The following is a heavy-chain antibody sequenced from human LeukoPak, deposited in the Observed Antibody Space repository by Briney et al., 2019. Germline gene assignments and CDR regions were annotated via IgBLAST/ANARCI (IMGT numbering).Heavy chain of an antibody. CDR2: ISWNSGHI. J-gene: IGHJ4*02. CDR1: GFTFDDYA. Sequence: GRSLRLSCAASGFTFDDYAMHWVRRAPGKGLEWVSGISWNSGHIDYADSVKGRFTISRDNAKNSLYLQMNSLRAEDTALYYCAKVRYYYDSSDYYSPYFDYWGQGTLVTVSS. D-gene: IGHD3-22*01. V-gene: IGHV3-9*01. CDR3: AKVRYYYDSSDYYSPYFDY.